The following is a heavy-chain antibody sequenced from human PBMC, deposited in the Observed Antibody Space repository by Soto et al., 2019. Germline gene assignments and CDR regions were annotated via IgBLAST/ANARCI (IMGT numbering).Heavy chain of an antibody. D-gene: IGHD2-2*02. Sequence: SETLSLTCALSGGSSSGYHWRWILQPPGKGLEWIGEINHSGSTTYTASLKSRVTISVDTSKNQFSLNLSSVTAADTAVYYCARHGREEAHTPMSGFDPWGQGTLVA. CDR1: GGSSSGYH. V-gene: IGHV4-34*01. J-gene: IGHJ5*02. CDR3: ARHGREEAHTPMSGFDP. CDR2: INHSGST.